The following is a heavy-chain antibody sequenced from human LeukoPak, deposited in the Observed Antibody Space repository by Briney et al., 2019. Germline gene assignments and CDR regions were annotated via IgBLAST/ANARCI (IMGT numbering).Heavy chain of an antibody. Sequence: GASVKVSCKASGYTFTNYYMHWVRQAPAQGLEWMGWINPHSGDTNYAQKFQGRVTMTRDTSISTAYMELRRLRSDDTAVYYCASHPSTNDAGPGGQGTLVTVSS. CDR3: ASHPSTNDAGP. CDR1: GYTFTNYY. CDR2: INPHSGDT. V-gene: IGHV1-2*02. J-gene: IGHJ5*02. D-gene: IGHD1-1*01.